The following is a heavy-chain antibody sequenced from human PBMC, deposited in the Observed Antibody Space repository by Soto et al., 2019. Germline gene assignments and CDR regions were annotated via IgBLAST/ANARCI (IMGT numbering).Heavy chain of an antibody. CDR1: GFIFSNYA. V-gene: IGHV3-23*01. Sequence: GSLRLSCAASGFIFSNYAMSWARQAPGKGLEWVSAIGGNGADTYYADSVKGRFTISRDNSKNTLYLQMNSLRADDTAVYFCAIPSGLTVTGPDYWGQGTLVTVSS. CDR3: AIPSGLTVTGPDY. D-gene: IGHD6-19*01. CDR2: IGGNGADT. J-gene: IGHJ4*02.